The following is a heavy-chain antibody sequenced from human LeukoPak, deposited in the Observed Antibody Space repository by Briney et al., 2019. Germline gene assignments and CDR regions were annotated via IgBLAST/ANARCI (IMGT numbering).Heavy chain of an antibody. Sequence: PGGSLRLSCAASGFTFSSYSMNWVRQAPGKGLEWVSYISSSSSTIYYADSVKGRFTISRDNAKNSLYLQMNSLRGEDTALYYCARDHFGMPDFWGQGTLVTVSS. CDR2: ISSSSSTI. J-gene: IGHJ4*02. D-gene: IGHD3-3*02. CDR1: GFTFSSYS. CDR3: ARDHFGMPDF. V-gene: IGHV3-48*01.